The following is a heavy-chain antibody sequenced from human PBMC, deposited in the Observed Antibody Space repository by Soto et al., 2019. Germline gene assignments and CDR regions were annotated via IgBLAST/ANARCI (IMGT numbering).Heavy chain of an antibody. CDR3: ARAGLREVSHWYFDL. J-gene: IGHJ2*01. D-gene: IGHD3-3*01. CDR2: ISYDGSNK. Sequence: QVQLVESGGGVVQPGRSLRLSCAASGFTFSSYAMHWVRQAPGKGLEWVAVISYDGSNKYYADSVKGRFTISRDNSKNTLYLQMNSLRAEDTAVYYCARAGLREVSHWYFDLWGRGTLVTVSS. V-gene: IGHV3-30-3*01. CDR1: GFTFSSYA.